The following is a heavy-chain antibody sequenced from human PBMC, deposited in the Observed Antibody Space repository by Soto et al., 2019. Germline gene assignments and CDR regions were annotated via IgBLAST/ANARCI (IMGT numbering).Heavy chain of an antibody. CDR2: IYYSGTT. CDR1: GGSISSGGYF. Sequence: SETLSLACTVSGGSISSGGYFWSWIRQHPGECVEWIGYIYYSGTTYYNPSLKSRVTISVDTSKNQFSLKLSSVTAADTAVYYCARGVGYCSSPTCYQYYVYYGMDVWGQGTTDTVSS. J-gene: IGHJ6*02. V-gene: IGHV4-31*03. CDR3: ARGVGYCSSPTCYQYYVYYGMDV. D-gene: IGHD2-2*03.